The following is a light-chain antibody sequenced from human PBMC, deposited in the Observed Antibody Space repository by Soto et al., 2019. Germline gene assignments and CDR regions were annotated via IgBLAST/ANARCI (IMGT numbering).Light chain of an antibody. CDR3: VSHTSSTTYV. V-gene: IGLV2-14*03. CDR1: SSDVGGSNF. Sequence: QSVLTQPASVSDSPGQSITISCTGTSSDVGGSNFVSWYQQHPGKPPKLIIYDVANRPSGVSNRFSGSKSGSTASLIISRLQTEDAADYYCVSHTSSTTYVFGTGTKVTVL. J-gene: IGLJ1*01. CDR2: DVA.